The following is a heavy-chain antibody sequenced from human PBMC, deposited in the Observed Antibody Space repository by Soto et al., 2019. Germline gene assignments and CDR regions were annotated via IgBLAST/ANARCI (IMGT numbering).Heavy chain of an antibody. Sequence: PGGSLRLSCAGSGIAFSRYWIHWVRQAPGKGLVWVSRISSDGSSTTYADSVKGRFTLSRDNAKNTLYLQMNSLRAEDTAVYYCARESSGYSSYFDYWGQGTLVTVSS. CDR3: ARESSGYSSYFDY. CDR1: GIAFSRYW. D-gene: IGHD5-12*01. J-gene: IGHJ4*02. V-gene: IGHV3-74*01. CDR2: ISSDGSST.